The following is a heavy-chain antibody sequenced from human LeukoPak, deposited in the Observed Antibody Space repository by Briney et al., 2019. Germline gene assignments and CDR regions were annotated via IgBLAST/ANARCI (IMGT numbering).Heavy chain of an antibody. V-gene: IGHV3-30*04. CDR2: ISYDGSNK. Sequence: TGGSLRLSCAASGFTFSSYAMHWVRQAAGKGLEWVAVISYDGSNKYYADSVKGRFTISRDNSKNTLYLQMNSLRAEDTAVYYCVRRSSGYDYYMNVWGKGTTATVSS. CDR1: GFTFSSYA. D-gene: IGHD3-22*01. CDR3: VRRSSGYDYYMNV. J-gene: IGHJ6*03.